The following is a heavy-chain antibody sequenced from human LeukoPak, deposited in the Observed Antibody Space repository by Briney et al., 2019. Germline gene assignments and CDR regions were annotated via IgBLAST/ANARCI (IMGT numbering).Heavy chain of an antibody. CDR1: GASFSGYY. CDR2: INHSEST. V-gene: IGHV4-34*01. CDR3: ARRFMTRGMDV. Sequence: TSETLSLTCAVYGASFSGYYWSWIRLPPGEGLEWIGDINHSESTNYNPSLKSRVTISLDTSKNQFSLKLSSVTAADTAVYYCARRFMTRGMDVWGQGTTVTVSS. J-gene: IGHJ6*02. D-gene: IGHD3-16*01.